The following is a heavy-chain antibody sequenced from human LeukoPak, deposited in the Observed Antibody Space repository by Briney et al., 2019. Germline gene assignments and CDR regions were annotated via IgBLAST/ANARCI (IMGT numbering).Heavy chain of an antibody. J-gene: IGHJ4*02. Sequence: GGSLRLSCAASGFTFSSYWMHWVRQAPGKGLVWVSRINSDGSSTSYADSVKGRFTISRDNAKNTLYLQMNSLRAEDMAVYYCARSFRSSGSENFDYWGQGTLVTVSS. CDR1: GFTFSSYW. V-gene: IGHV3-74*01. CDR2: INSDGSST. CDR3: ARSFRSSGSENFDY. D-gene: IGHD3-10*01.